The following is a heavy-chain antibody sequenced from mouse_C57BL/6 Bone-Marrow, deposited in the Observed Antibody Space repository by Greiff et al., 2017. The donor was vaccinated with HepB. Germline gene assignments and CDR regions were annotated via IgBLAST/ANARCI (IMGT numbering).Heavy chain of an antibody. Sequence: VQLQQPGAELVMPGASVKLSCKASGYTFTSYWMHWVKQRPGQGLEWIGEIDPSDSYTNYNQKFKDKSTLTVDKSSSTAYMQRSSLTSEDSAVYYGARLTDRFAYWGQGTLVTVSS. CDR1: GYTFTSYW. CDR2: IDPSDSYT. J-gene: IGHJ3*01. CDR3: ARLTDRFAY. V-gene: IGHV1-69*01. D-gene: IGHD2-13*01.